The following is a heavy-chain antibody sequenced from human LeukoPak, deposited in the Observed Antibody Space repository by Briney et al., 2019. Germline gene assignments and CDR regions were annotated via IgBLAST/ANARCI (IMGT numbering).Heavy chain of an antibody. CDR1: GYTFTSYD. CDR3: ARDGGGIVVVPAAIRSSGFDP. Sequence: ASVKVSCKASGYTFTSYDINWVRQATGQGLEWMGWMNPNSGNTGYAQKFQGRVTMTRNTSISTAYMELSRLRSDDTAVYYCARDGGGIVVVPAAIRSSGFDPWGQGTLVTVSS. CDR2: MNPNSGNT. J-gene: IGHJ5*02. V-gene: IGHV1-8*01. D-gene: IGHD2-2*02.